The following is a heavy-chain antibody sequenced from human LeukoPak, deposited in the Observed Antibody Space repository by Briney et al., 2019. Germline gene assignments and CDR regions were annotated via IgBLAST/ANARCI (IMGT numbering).Heavy chain of an antibody. Sequence: GGSLRLSCAASGFTFCTTPMSWVRQAPGKGLVWFLTISGYGARTYYADSVKGRFTFSRDNSKNTLSLQMNSLRAEDTAVYYCAKGESGSYYQVIDYWGQGTLVTVSS. CDR3: AKGESGSYYQVIDY. CDR2: ISGYGART. CDR1: GFTFCTTP. V-gene: IGHV3-23*01. D-gene: IGHD1-26*01. J-gene: IGHJ4*02.